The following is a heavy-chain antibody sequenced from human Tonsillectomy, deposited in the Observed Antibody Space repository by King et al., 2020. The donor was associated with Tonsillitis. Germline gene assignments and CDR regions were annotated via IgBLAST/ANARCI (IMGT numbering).Heavy chain of an antibody. D-gene: IGHD1-26*01. J-gene: IGHJ4*02. CDR2: INNDGSTT. Sequence: VQLVESGGGLVQPGGSLRLSCAASGFTFSSYWMHWVRQAPGKGLVWVSRINNDGSTTNYADSVKGRFTISRDNAKNTLYLQLNSLRGEDMAVYYCARDEGSGSGLGGFDYWGQGTLVTVSS. CDR1: GFTFSSYW. V-gene: IGHV3-74*01. CDR3: ARDEGSGSGLGGFDY.